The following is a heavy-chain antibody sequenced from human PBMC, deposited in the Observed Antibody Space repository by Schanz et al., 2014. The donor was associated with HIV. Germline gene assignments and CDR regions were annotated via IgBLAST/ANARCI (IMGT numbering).Heavy chain of an antibody. CDR1: GFNFNSYG. D-gene: IGHD1-26*01. Sequence: VLLVASGGGVVQPGRSLRLSCVASGFNFNSYGMHWVRQAPGKGLEWVAVMSYDGTKKHYADSVKGRFTISRDNSKNTLYLQMNSLRAEDTAVYYCVLPSAKIVGGLGEHYFDHWGQGTLVTVSS. J-gene: IGHJ4*02. CDR3: VLPSAKIVGGLGEHYFDH. V-gene: IGHV3-30*03. CDR2: MSYDGTKK.